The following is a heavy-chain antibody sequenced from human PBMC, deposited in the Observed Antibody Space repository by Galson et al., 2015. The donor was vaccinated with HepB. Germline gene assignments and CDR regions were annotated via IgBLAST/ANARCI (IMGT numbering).Heavy chain of an antibody. V-gene: IGHV1-18*04. CDR1: GYTFTSYG. D-gene: IGHD3-22*01. CDR2: ISAYNGNT. Sequence: SGAEVKKPGESLKISCKASGYTFTSYGISWVRQAPGQGLEWMGWISAYNGNTNYAQKLQGRVTMTTDTSTSTAYMELRSLRSDDTAVYYCARGDSGYGAGGYYDSSGYGWYFDLWGRGTLVTVSS. J-gene: IGHJ2*01. CDR3: ARGDSGYGAGGYYDSSGYGWYFDL.